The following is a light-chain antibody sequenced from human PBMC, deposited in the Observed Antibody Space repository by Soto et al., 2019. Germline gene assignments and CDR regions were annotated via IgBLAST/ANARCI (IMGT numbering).Light chain of an antibody. CDR2: DAS. Sequence: ETVMTQLPLSLSVTPGAAASISCRSSQSLLHTNAYNYLDWYLQKPGQSPQLLIYDASNRATGIPARFSGTGSGTDCTLTINNLEPEDFAVYYCQVRTNWSIALGRGTRLEIK. J-gene: IGKJ5*01. CDR3: QVRTNWSIA. V-gene: IGKV2-28*01. CDR1: QSLLHTNAYNY.